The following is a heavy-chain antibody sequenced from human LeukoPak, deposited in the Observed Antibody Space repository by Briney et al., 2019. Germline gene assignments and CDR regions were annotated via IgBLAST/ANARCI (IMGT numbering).Heavy chain of an antibody. D-gene: IGHD6-13*01. CDR2: IYYSGST. J-gene: IGHJ4*02. CDR3: ARVGSGIAAAGPDY. Sequence: TSETLSLTCTVSGGSISSGGYYWSWTRQHPGKGLEWIGYIYYSGSTYYNPSLKSRVTISVDTSKNQFSLKLSSVTAADTAVYYCARVGSGIAAAGPDYWGQGTLVTVSS. V-gene: IGHV4-31*03. CDR1: GGSISSGGYY.